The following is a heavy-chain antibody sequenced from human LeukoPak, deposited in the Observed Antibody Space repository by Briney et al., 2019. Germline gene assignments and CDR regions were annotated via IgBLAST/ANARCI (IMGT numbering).Heavy chain of an antibody. V-gene: IGHV3-30-3*01. Sequence: GGSLRLSCAASGFTFSSYAMHWVRQAPGRGREWVAVISYDGSNKYYADSVKGRFTISRDNSKNTLYLQMNSLRAEDTAVYYCARGVVMVRGVTTHFDYWGQGTLVTVSS. CDR1: GFTFSSYA. D-gene: IGHD3-10*01. J-gene: IGHJ4*02. CDR2: ISYDGSNK. CDR3: ARGVVMVRGVTTHFDY.